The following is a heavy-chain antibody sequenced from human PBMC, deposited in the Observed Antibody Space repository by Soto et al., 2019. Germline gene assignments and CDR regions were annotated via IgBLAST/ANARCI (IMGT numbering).Heavy chain of an antibody. D-gene: IGHD3-10*01. V-gene: IGHV3-23*01. CDR3: AKSPTLWFGELLFDY. J-gene: IGHJ4*02. CDR1: GFTFTTAW. Sequence: GGSLRLSCAASGFTFTTAWINWVRQAPGKGLEWVGRISGSGGSTYYADSVKGRFTISRDNSKNTLFLQMNSLRAEDTAVYYCAKSPTLWFGELLFDYWGQGTLVTVSS. CDR2: ISGSGGST.